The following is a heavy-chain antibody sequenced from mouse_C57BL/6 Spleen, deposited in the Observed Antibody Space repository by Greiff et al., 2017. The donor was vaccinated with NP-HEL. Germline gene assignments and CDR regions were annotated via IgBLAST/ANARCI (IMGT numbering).Heavy chain of an antibody. CDR1: GYSITSGYY. Sequence: EVKLMESGPGLVKPSQSLSLTCSVTGYSITSGYYWNWIRQFPGNKLEWMGYISYDGSNNYNPSLKNRISITRDTSKNQFFLKLNSVTTEDTATYYGARDQHQAWFAYGGKGTMVNVS. CDR3: ARDQHQAWFAY. V-gene: IGHV3-6*01. J-gene: IGHJ3*01. CDR2: ISYDGSN.